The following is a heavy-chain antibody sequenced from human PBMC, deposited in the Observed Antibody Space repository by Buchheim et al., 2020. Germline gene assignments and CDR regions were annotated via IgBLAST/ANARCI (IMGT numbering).Heavy chain of an antibody. CDR2: IWYDGSNK. CDR1: GFTFSSYG. Sequence: VQLVESGGGVVQPGRSLRLSCAASGFTFSSYGMHWVRQAPGKGLEWVAVIWYDGSNKYYADSVKGRFTISRDNSKNTLYLQMNSLRAEDTAVYYCARNRVPTGYYDSSGYSNWGQGTL. D-gene: IGHD3-22*01. J-gene: IGHJ4*02. CDR3: ARNRVPTGYYDSSGYSN. V-gene: IGHV3-33*01.